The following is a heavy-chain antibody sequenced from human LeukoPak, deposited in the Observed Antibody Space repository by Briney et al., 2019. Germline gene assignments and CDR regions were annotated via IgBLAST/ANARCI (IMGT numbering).Heavy chain of an antibody. J-gene: IGHJ3*01. Sequence: SQTLFFTCTVSGGSISSGDDHWRWIRQPPGEGLEWIGYIYYTGSNYYTPSLKRQVTISLDATNTKSSQILSSVTAADEAVYYCAGGHGDCGAGCAFDLWGQGTLVTVSS. CDR2: IYYTGSN. CDR1: GGSISSGDDH. V-gene: IGHV4-30-4*01. D-gene: IGHD2-21*02. CDR3: AGGHGDCGAGCAFDL.